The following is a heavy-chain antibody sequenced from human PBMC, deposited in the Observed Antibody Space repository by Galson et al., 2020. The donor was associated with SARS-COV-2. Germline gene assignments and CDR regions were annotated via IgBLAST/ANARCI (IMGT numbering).Heavy chain of an antibody. V-gene: IGHV3-9*01. CDR1: GFTFDDYA. Sequence: GGSLRLSCAASGFTFDDYAMHWVRQAPGKGLEWVSGISWNRGNKAYADSVKGRFTISRDNAKNSLYLQMNSLRAEDTALYYCAKGALGGVPAASPSPELWSAFDIWGQGTMLTVSS. CDR2: ISWNRGNK. D-gene: IGHD2-2*01. J-gene: IGHJ3*02. CDR3: AKGALGGVPAASPSPELWSAFDI.